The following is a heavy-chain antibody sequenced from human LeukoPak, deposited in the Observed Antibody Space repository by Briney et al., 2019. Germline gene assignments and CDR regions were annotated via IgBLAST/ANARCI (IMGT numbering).Heavy chain of an antibody. J-gene: IGHJ6*03. V-gene: IGHV1-2*04. D-gene: IGHD5-12*01. Sequence: ASVKVSCKASGYTFTEYYMHWVRQAPGQGLEWMGWINPNSGDTNYAQKFQGWVTMTRDTSISTAYMELSRLRSDDTAVYYCARDPVDIVANYYYYYMDVWGKGTTVTVSS. CDR2: INPNSGDT. CDR3: ARDPVDIVANYYYYYMDV. CDR1: GYTFTEYY.